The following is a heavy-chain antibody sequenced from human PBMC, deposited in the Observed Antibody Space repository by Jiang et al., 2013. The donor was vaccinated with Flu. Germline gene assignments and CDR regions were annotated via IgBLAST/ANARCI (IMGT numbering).Heavy chain of an antibody. Sequence: SLRISCKGSGYSFTSYWIAWVRRCPESLEWMGRIDPGDSYANYSPSFQGHITISVDTSISTATAVEQLKASDTAMYFCARLTDGSGNSKWFDPWGQGTPGHRLL. V-gene: IGHV5-10-1*01. D-gene: IGHD3-10*01. CDR1: GYSFTSYW. J-gene: IGHJ5*02. CDR3: ARLTDGSGNSKWFDP. CDR2: IDPGDSYA.